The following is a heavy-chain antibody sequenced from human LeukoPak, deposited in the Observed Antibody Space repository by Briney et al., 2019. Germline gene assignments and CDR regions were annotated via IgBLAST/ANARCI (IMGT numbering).Heavy chain of an antibody. CDR2: ISSSSSTI. Sequence: PGGSLRLSCAASGFTFSSYGMTWVRQAPGKGLEWVSYISSSSSTIYYADSVKGRFTISRDNSKNTLYLQMNSLRAEDTAVYYCAKNGVYYYGSGSYYDYWGQGTLVTVSS. V-gene: IGHV3-48*01. CDR1: GFTFSSYG. D-gene: IGHD3-10*01. J-gene: IGHJ4*02. CDR3: AKNGVYYYGSGSYYDY.